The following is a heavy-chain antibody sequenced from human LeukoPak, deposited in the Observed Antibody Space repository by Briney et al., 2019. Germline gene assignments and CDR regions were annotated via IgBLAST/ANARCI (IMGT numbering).Heavy chain of an antibody. CDR1: GFTFSSYV. J-gene: IGHJ4*02. CDR3: ARGGYSSSWYRGYFDY. Sequence: GGSLRLSCAASGFTFSSYVMSWVRQAPGKGLEWVANIKQDGSEKYYVDSVKGRFTISRDNAKNSLYLQMNSLRAEDTAVYYCARGGYSSSWYRGYFDYWGQGTLVTVSS. CDR2: IKQDGSEK. V-gene: IGHV3-7*01. D-gene: IGHD6-13*01.